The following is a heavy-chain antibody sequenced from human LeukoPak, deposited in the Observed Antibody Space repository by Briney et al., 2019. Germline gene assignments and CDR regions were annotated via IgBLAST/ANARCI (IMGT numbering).Heavy chain of an antibody. Sequence: SETLSLTCTVSGGSISSGDYYWSWIRRPPGKGLEWIGYIYYSRSTYYNPSLKSRVTISVDTSKNQFSLKLSSVTAADTAVYYCARGYEVVVAATVYYYYGMDVWGQGTTVTVSS. J-gene: IGHJ6*02. CDR2: IYYSRST. CDR3: ARGYEVVVAATVYYYYGMDV. CDR1: GGSISSGDYY. D-gene: IGHD2-15*01. V-gene: IGHV4-30-4*01.